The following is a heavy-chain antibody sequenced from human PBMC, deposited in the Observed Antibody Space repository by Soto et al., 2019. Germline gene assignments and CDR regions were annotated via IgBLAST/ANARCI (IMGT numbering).Heavy chain of an antibody. CDR3: TRDVGSRGWVSDH. CDR1: GFTFEDYG. J-gene: IGHJ4*02. D-gene: IGHD6-19*01. V-gene: IGHV3-20*04. Sequence: EVPLVESGGGVVRPGGSLRLSCVGSGFTFEDYGMIWVRQAPGKGLEWAAGINWNGGSTGYADSVKGRFTIYRDNAKNFLYLQMNSLRAEDSALYYCTRDVGSRGWVSDHWGQGTLVTVSS. CDR2: INWNGGST.